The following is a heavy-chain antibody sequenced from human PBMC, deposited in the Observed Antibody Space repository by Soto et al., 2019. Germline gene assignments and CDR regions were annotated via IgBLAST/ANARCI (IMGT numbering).Heavy chain of an antibody. Sequence: SGPTLVNPTQTLTLTCTFSGFSLSTSGMCVSWIRQPPGKALEWLALIDWDDDKYYSTSLKTRLTISKDTSKNQVVLTMTNMDPVDTATYYRARIECGSSGPKTFDYWGQGTLVTVSS. CDR2: IDWDDDK. CDR1: GFSLSTSGMC. D-gene: IGHD3-22*01. CDR3: ARIECGSSGPKTFDY. V-gene: IGHV2-70*01. J-gene: IGHJ4*02.